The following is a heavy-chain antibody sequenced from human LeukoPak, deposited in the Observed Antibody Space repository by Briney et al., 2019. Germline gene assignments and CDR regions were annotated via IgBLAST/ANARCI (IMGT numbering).Heavy chain of an antibody. CDR3: ARLSQQTFDI. J-gene: IGHJ3*02. CDR2: IDPSGGST. Sequence: ASVKVSCKTSGYTFTGYYVHWVRQAPGQGLEWMGIIDPSGGSTSYAQKFQGRVTMTRDTSTSTVYMELSSLRSGDTAVYYCARLSQQTFDIWGQGTLDTVSS. V-gene: IGHV1-46*01. CDR1: GYTFTGYY.